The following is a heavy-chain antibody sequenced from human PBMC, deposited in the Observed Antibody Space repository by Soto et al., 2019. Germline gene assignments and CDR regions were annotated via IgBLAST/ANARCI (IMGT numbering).Heavy chain of an antibody. CDR2: IYYSGST. J-gene: IGHJ3*02. V-gene: IGHV4-30-4*01. Sequence: SETVSLTCPVSGGYISSGAYYWSWIRQPPGKGLEWIGYIYYSGSTYYNPSLKSRVTISVDTSKNQFSLKLSSVTAADTAVYYCARGRYYYGSGSYLGAFDIWGQGTMVS. D-gene: IGHD3-10*01. CDR3: ARGRYYYGSGSYLGAFDI. CDR1: GGYISSGAYY.